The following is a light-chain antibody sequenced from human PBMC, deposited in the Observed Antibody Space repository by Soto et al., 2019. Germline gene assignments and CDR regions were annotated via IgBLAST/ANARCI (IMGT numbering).Light chain of an antibody. V-gene: IGKV1-27*01. CDR1: QGISIY. CDR2: AAS. J-gene: IGKJ1*01. CDR3: QKYNSAPPA. Sequence: DIQMTQSPSSLSASVGDIVTITCRASQGISIYLAWYQQKPGKVPKLLIYAASTLQSGVPSRFSGSGSGTDFTLTISSLQPEDVATYYCQKYNSAPPAFGQGTKVEIK.